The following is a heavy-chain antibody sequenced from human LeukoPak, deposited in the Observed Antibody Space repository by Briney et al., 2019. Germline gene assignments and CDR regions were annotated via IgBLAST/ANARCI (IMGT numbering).Heavy chain of an antibody. CDR1: GGSISSSNYY. V-gene: IGHV4-39*07. CDR3: ARLGGAADY. Sequence: SETLSHTCTVSGGSISSSNYYWGWIRQPPGKGLEWIGSIYYTGSTYYNPSLKSRVTMSVDTSKNQFSLKLSSVTAADTAVYYCARLGGAADYWGQGTLVTVSS. J-gene: IGHJ4*02. D-gene: IGHD3-3*01. CDR2: IYYTGST.